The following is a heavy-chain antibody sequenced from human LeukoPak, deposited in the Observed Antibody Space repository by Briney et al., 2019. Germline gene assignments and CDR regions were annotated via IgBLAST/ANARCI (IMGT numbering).Heavy chain of an antibody. V-gene: IGHV1-69*01. CDR3: ASGFWSGYPQNHFDY. CDR1: GGTFSSYA. D-gene: IGHD3-3*01. J-gene: IGHJ4*02. Sequence: VASVKVSCKACGGTFSSYAISWVRQAPGQGLEWMGGIIPIFGTANYAQKFQGRVTITADESTSTAYMELSSLRAEDTAVYYCASGFWSGYPQNHFDYWGQGTLVTVSP. CDR2: IIPIFGTA.